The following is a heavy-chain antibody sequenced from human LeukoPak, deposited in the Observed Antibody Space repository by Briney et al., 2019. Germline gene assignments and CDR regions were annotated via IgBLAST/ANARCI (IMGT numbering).Heavy chain of an antibody. J-gene: IGHJ4*02. CDR3: ARAPLTNWAPFGY. Sequence: ASVKVSCKASGYTFTGYYMHWVRQAPGQGLEWMGWINPNSSGTNYAQKFQGRVTMTRDTSISTAYMELSRLRSDDTAVYYCARAPLTNWAPFGYWGQGTLVTVSS. CDR2: INPNSSGT. V-gene: IGHV1-2*02. CDR1: GYTFTGYY. D-gene: IGHD7-27*01.